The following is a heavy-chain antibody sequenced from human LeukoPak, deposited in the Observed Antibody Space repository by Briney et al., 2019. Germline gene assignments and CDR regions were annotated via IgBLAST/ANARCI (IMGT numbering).Heavy chain of an antibody. J-gene: IGHJ6*02. CDR3: ARDQRDYYYYGMDV. CDR2: IYSGGST. Sequence: GGSLRLSCAASGFTVSSNYMSWVRQAPGKGLEWVSVIYSGGSTYYADSVKGRFTISRDNSKNTLYLQMNSLRAEDTAVYYCARDQRDYYYYGMDVWGQGTTVTVSS. V-gene: IGHV3-53*01. CDR1: GFTVSSNY.